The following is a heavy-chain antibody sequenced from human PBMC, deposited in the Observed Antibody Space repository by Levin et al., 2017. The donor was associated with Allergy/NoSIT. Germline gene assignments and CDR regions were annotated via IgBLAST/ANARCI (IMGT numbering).Heavy chain of an antibody. Sequence: SCTVSGDSISRGRYYWTWIRQLPGKGLEWIGFIPHSGSASYNPSLRSRLTLSLDTSKNQFSLKLASVTVADTAVYYCARDECAWFGECYGPDVWGQGTTVIVSS. J-gene: IGHJ6*02. CDR2: IPHSGSA. V-gene: IGHV4-31*03. CDR3: ARDECAWFGECYGPDV. CDR1: GDSISRGRYY. D-gene: IGHD3-10*01.